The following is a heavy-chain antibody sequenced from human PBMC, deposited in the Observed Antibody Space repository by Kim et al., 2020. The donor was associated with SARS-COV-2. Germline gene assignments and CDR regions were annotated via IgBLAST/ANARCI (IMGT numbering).Heavy chain of an antibody. CDR1: GFTFSNAW. J-gene: IGHJ4*02. CDR2: IKSKTDGGTT. D-gene: IGHD6-19*01. Sequence: GGSLRLSCAASGFTFSNAWMSWVRQAPGKGLEWVGRIKSKTDGGTTDYAAPVKGRFTISRDDSKNTLYLQMNSLKTEDTAVYYCTTGIFNKQQWRSSWGQGTLVTVSS. CDR3: TTGIFNKQQWRSS. V-gene: IGHV3-15*01.